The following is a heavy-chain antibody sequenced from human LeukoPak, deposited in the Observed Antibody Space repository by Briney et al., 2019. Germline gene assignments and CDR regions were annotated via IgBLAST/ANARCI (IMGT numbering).Heavy chain of an antibody. V-gene: IGHV1-8*02. CDR3: ARGGIAVAGTFDY. CDR1: GGTFSSYA. CDR2: MNPNSGNT. J-gene: IGHJ4*02. Sequence: ASVKVSCKASGGTFSSYAISWVRQAPGQGLEWMGWMNPNSGNTGYAQKFQGRVAMTRNTSISTAYMELSSLRSEDTAVYYCARGGIAVAGTFDYWGQGTLVTVSS. D-gene: IGHD6-19*01.